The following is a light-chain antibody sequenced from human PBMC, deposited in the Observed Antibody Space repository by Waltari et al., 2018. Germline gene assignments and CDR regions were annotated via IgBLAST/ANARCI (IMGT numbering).Light chain of an antibody. V-gene: IGKV2-28*01. CDR1: QSLLYTNGYND. J-gene: IGKJ3*01. CDR3: MQVLQAPFI. Sequence: DIVMTQSPRSLTVTPGEPASIPCKSSQSLLYTNGYNDLDRYIKKPGHSPQLLIYLASNRASGVPDRFSGSASGTEFTLNIRRVEPEDVGVYYCMQVLQAPFIFGPGTKVDIK. CDR2: LAS.